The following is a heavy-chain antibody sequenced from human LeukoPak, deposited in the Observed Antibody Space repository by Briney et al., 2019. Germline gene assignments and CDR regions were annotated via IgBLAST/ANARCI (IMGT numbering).Heavy chain of an antibody. Sequence: GESLKISCKGSGYSFTSYWIGWVRQMPGKGLEWMGIIYPGDSDTRYSPSFQGQVTISADKSISTAYLQWSSLKASDTAMYYCAGLAAATSYYYYYMDVWGKGTTVTVSS. CDR1: GYSFTSYW. J-gene: IGHJ6*03. D-gene: IGHD4-11*01. CDR2: IYPGDSDT. CDR3: AGLAAATSYYYYYMDV. V-gene: IGHV5-51*01.